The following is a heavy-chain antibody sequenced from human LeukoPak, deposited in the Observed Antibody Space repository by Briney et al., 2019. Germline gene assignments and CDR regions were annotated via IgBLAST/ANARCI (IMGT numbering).Heavy chain of an antibody. Sequence: GGSLRLSCAASGFTFSSYGMHWVRQAPGKGLEWVAVISYDGSNKYYADSVKGRFTISRDNSKNTLYLQMNSLRAEDTAVYYCAKGLKSRKVCSSTSCYSYYYYGMDVWGQGTTVTVSS. CDR1: GFTFSSYG. D-gene: IGHD2-2*01. CDR2: ISYDGSNK. V-gene: IGHV3-30*18. CDR3: AKGLKSRKVCSSTSCYSYYYYGMDV. J-gene: IGHJ6*02.